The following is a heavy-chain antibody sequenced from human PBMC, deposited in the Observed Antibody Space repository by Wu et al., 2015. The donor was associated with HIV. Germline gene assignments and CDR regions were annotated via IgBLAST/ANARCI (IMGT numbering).Heavy chain of an antibody. CDR3: ARDGGTDWNDSGSEY. Sequence: QVQLVQSGPEVRKPGASIKVSCRANGYSLRNYSISWVRQAPGEGLEWMGWISGVRQAPAQGLEWLGWTNSDKDETRYAQKFEDRVTLTMDTSTNTAYLELRSLISDDTALYYCARDGGTDWNDSGSEYWGQGTLVTVSS. V-gene: IGHV1-18*01. D-gene: IGHD1-1*01. CDR2: TNSDKDET. J-gene: IGHJ4*02. CDR1: GYSLRNYS.